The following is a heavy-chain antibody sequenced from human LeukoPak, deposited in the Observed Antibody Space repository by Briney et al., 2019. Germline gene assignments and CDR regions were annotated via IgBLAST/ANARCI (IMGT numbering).Heavy chain of an antibody. CDR2: ISSSSSTI. CDR1: GFTFSSYS. V-gene: IGHV3-48*02. Sequence: PGGSLRLSCAAPGFTFSSYSMNWVRQAPGKGLEWVSYISSSSSTIYYADSVKGRFTISRDNAKNSPYLQMNSLRDEDTAVYYCARGHADFWSGYSAFDYWGQGTLVTVSS. D-gene: IGHD3-3*01. CDR3: ARGHADFWSGYSAFDY. J-gene: IGHJ4*02.